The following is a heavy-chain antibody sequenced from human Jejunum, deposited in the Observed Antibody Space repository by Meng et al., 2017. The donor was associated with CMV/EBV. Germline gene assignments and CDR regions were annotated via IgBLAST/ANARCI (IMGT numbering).Heavy chain of an antibody. V-gene: IGHV4-30-4*08. Sequence: SSITSYDYYWSWLRQPPRKDLEWIGYIYYTGRTYYNPSLKSRVTISRDISKNQFSLKLTSVTAADTAVYYCARDMQGSYGSLNWFDPWGPGTLVTVSS. CDR3: ARDMQGSYGSLNWFDP. D-gene: IGHD5-18*01. CDR1: SSITSYDYY. J-gene: IGHJ5*02. CDR2: IYYTGRT.